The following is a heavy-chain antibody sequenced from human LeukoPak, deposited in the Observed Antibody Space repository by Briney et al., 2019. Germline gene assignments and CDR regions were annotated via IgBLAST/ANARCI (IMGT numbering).Heavy chain of an antibody. CDR2: ISSGSSII. CDR3: AKSRVRNDIIFDY. CDR1: GFTFSSYS. Sequence: PGGSLRLSCAASGFTFSSYSMNWVLQAPGKGLEWVSFISSGSSIIHYADSVKGRFTISRDDAKDSLYLQMSSLRDEDTAVYYCAKSRVRNDIIFDYWGQGTLVTVSS. D-gene: IGHD3-10*01. V-gene: IGHV3-48*02. J-gene: IGHJ4*02.